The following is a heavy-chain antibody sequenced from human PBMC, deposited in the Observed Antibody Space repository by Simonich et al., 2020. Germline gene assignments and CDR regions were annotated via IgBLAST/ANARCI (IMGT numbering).Heavy chain of an antibody. CDR3: ARSSDLLNWNDGPYY. CDR2: INPNRRGT. J-gene: IGHJ4*02. CDR1: GYTFTGYY. D-gene: IGHD1-1*01. V-gene: IGHV1-2*02. Sequence: QVQLVQSGAEVKKPGASVKVSCKASGYTFTGYYMHWVQQAPGQGLEWMGWINPNRRGTNYAQKVQGRVTMTRDTSISTAYMELSRLRSDDTAVYYCARSSDLLNWNDGPYYWGQGTLVTVSS.